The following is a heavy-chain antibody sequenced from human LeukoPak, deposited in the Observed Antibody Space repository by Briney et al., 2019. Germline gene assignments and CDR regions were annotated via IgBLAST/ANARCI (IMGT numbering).Heavy chain of an antibody. CDR1: GFTFSSYA. D-gene: IGHD2-2*01. Sequence: GGSLRLSCAASGFTFSSYATNWVRQAPGKGLEWVSAISGSGGSTYYADSVKGRFTISRDNSKNTLYLQMNSLRAEDTAVYYCAKDPSWLLPAAKWGQGTMVTVSS. J-gene: IGHJ3*01. CDR3: AKDPSWLLPAAK. V-gene: IGHV3-23*01. CDR2: ISGSGGST.